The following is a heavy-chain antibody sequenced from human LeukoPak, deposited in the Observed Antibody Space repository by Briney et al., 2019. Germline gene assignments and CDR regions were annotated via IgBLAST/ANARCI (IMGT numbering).Heavy chain of an antibody. CDR1: GYSFTSYW. V-gene: IGHV5-10-1*01. J-gene: IGHJ3*02. CDR3: ARHANIVVVPAASRMFDI. D-gene: IGHD2-2*01. Sequence: HGESLKISCKGSGYSFTSYWISWVRQMPGKGLEWMGRIDPSDSYTNYSPSFQGHVTISADKSISTAYLQWSSLKASDTAMYYCARHANIVVVPAASRMFDIWGQGTMVTVSS. CDR2: IDPSDSYT.